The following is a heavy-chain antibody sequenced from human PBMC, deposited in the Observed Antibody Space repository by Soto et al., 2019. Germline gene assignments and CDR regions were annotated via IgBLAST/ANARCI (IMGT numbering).Heavy chain of an antibody. J-gene: IGHJ4*02. Sequence: PSETLSLTCAVSGGSISSSNWWSWVRQPPGKGLEWIGEIYHSGSTNHNPSLKSRVTISVDKSKNQFSLKLSSVTAADTAVYYCARAEKRAVAGNFDYWGQGTLVTVSS. CDR1: GGSISSSNW. D-gene: IGHD6-19*01. CDR3: ARAEKRAVAGNFDY. V-gene: IGHV4-4*02. CDR2: IYHSGST.